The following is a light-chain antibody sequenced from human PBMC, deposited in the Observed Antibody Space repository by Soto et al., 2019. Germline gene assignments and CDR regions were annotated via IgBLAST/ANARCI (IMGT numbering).Light chain of an antibody. V-gene: IGKV1-5*01. CDR3: QQYNSYSLT. CDR1: QSISSW. CDR2: DAS. Sequence: DIQMTQSPSTLSASVGDRVTNTCRASQSISSWLAWYQQKPGKSPKLLIYDASSFESGVSSRFSGSGSGTEFTLTISSLQPDDFATYYCQQYNSYSLTFGQGTKVDIK. J-gene: IGKJ1*01.